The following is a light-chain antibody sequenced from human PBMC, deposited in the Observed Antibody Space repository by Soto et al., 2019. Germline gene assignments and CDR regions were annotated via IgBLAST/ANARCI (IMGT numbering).Light chain of an antibody. Sequence: QSVLTQPASVSGSPGQSITISCTGTSSDAGGYNYVSWYQQHPGKAPKLMIYDVTNRPSGVSNRFSGSKSGNTASLTISGLQAEDEADYYCSSYTSSSTYVFVTGTKLTVL. CDR3: SSYTSSSTYV. CDR2: DVT. V-gene: IGLV2-14*01. CDR1: SSDAGGYNY. J-gene: IGLJ1*01.